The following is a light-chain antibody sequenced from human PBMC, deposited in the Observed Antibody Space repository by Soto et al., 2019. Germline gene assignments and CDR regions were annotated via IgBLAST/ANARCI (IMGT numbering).Light chain of an antibody. CDR1: QSVSSY. CDR3: QQFNNWPLIS. V-gene: IGKV3-11*01. Sequence: EIVLTQSPATLSLSPGERATLSCRASQSVSSYLAWYQQKPGQAPRLLIYDASNRATGIPDRVSGSGSGTDFTLTISRLEPEDFAVYYCQQFNNWPLISFGQGTRLEIK. CDR2: DAS. J-gene: IGKJ5*01.